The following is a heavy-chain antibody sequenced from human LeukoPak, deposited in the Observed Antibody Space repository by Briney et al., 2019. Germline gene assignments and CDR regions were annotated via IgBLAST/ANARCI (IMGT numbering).Heavy chain of an antibody. J-gene: IGHJ4*02. D-gene: IGHD1-26*01. V-gene: IGHV4-4*07. CDR2: IYSSGST. CDR3: ARGGYGSSGNYFDY. Sequence: PSETLSLTCTVSGGSINSCYWSWIRQPAGKGLEWIGRIYSSGSTNYNPSLKSRVTMSVDTSKNQFSLKLSSVTAADTAVYYCARGGYGSSGNYFDYWGQGTLVTVSS. CDR1: GGSINSCY.